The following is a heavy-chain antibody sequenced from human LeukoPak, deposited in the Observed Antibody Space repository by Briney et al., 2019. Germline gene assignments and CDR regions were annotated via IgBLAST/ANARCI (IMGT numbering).Heavy chain of an antibody. CDR2: ISAYNGNT. CDR1: GYTFTSYD. V-gene: IGHV1-18*01. CDR3: ARDNSVRDEAWWFNP. D-gene: IGHD5-24*01. Sequence: ASVKVSCKASGYTFTSYDISWVRQAPGQGLEWMGRISAYNGNTKYAQKLQGRVTLTRDMSTSTDYLELSSLRSEDTAVYYCARDNSVRDEAWWFNPWGQGTLVTVSS. J-gene: IGHJ5*02.